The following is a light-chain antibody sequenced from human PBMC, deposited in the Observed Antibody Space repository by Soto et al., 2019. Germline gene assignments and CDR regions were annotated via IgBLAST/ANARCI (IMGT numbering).Light chain of an antibody. CDR1: SSDVGAYDF. CDR2: EVS. J-gene: IGLJ1*01. CDR3: SSYTSSSTRV. Sequence: SALPQPASVSGSPGQSITISRNGTSSDVGAYDFVSWYQQHPDKAPKLMIYEVSNRPSGVSDRFSGSKSVNTATLTISGLQAEDEADYYCSSYTSSSTRVFGTVTKVTVL. V-gene: IGLV2-14*03.